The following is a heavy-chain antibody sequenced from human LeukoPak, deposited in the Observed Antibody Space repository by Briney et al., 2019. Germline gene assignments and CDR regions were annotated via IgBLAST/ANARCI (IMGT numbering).Heavy chain of an antibody. J-gene: IGHJ3*02. Sequence: GGSLRLSCAASRFTFSSHGMHWVRQAPGKGLEWVAAIWYDGSNKYYADSVRGRFTISRDNSKNTLFLQMNSLRVDDTAVYYCARGAQVGATDAFDIWGQGTLVTVSS. D-gene: IGHD1-26*01. CDR3: ARGAQVGATDAFDI. V-gene: IGHV3-33*01. CDR1: RFTFSSHG. CDR2: IWYDGSNK.